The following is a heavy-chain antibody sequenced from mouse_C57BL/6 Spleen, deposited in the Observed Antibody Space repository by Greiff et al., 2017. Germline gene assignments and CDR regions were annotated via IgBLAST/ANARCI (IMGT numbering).Heavy chain of an antibody. CDR2: ISSGSSTI. J-gene: IGHJ2*01. D-gene: IGHD1-1*01. V-gene: IGHV5-17*01. CDR1: GFTFSDYG. Sequence: EVKLVESGGGLVKPGGSLKLSCAASGFTFSDYGMHWVRQAPEKGLEWVAYISSGSSTIYYADTVKGRFTITRDNAKNTLFLHMTSLRSEDTAMYYCARHYYGSSLDYWGQGTTLTVSS. CDR3: ARHYYGSSLDY.